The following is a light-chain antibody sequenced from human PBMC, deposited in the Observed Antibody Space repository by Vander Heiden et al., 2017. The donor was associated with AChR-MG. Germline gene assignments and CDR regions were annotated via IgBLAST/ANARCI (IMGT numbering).Light chain of an antibody. CDR1: QSVGSSY. V-gene: IGKV3-20*01. CDR3: QQYGSSPYT. CDR2: GAS. Sequence: EIVLTQPPGTLSLSPGDRATFSCRASQSVGSSYLAWYQQKPGQAPRLLIYGASSRAAGIPDRFSGSGSGTDFTLTISRLEPEDFAVYYCQQYGSSPYTFSQETKLEIE. J-gene: IGKJ2*01.